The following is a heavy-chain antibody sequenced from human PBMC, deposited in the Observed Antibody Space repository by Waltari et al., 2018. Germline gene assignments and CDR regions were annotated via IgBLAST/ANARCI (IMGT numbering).Heavy chain of an antibody. CDR3: GRLPGYSSGRYDN. Sequence: QVQLVQSGAEVKRPGASVKVSCQTSGYTFIRYGVDWVRQAPGQGLEWMGWGSPSDGNTNYAQKFQVRVTMTTDTSTSTAYMELRDLRSDDTAIYYGGRLPGYSSGRYDNGGQGTLVTVAS. CDR1: GYTFIRYG. J-gene: IGHJ4*02. D-gene: IGHD6-19*01. CDR2: GSPSDGNT. V-gene: IGHV1-18*01.